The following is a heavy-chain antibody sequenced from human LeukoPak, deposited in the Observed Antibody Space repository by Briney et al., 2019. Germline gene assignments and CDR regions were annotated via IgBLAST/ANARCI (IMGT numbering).Heavy chain of an antibody. CDR2: IRGSGAGT. CDR1: GFTFSNYA. Sequence: GGSLRLSCAASGFTFSNYAMIWVRQAPGKGLEWVSAIRGSGAGTFYADSVKARFTVSRDNSKNTLYLQMNSLTAADTAIYYCTKPQTTVVAVPMDVWGRGTTVTVSS. D-gene: IGHD4-23*01. CDR3: TKPQTTVVAVPMDV. J-gene: IGHJ6*02. V-gene: IGHV3-23*01.